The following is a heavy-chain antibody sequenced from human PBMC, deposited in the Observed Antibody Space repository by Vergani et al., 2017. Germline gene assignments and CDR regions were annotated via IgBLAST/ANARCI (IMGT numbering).Heavy chain of an antibody. CDR1: GFTFSNAW. Sequence: EVQLVESGGGLVKPGGSLRLSCAASGFTFSNAWMSWVRQAPGKGLEWVGRIKSKTDGGTTDYAAPVKGRFTISRDDSKNTLYLQMNSLKTEDTAVYYCTTVPVVVAATRFYYWGQGTLVTVSS. V-gene: IGHV3-15*01. CDR2: IKSKTDGGTT. CDR3: TTVPVVVAATRFYY. D-gene: IGHD2-15*01. J-gene: IGHJ4*02.